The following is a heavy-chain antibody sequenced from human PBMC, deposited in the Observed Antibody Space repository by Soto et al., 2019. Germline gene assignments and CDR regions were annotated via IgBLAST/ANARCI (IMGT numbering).Heavy chain of an antibody. CDR1: GSTFSSYS. CDR3: ARDGSGDYVHWYFDL. D-gene: IGHD4-17*01. V-gene: IGHV3-21*01. Sequence: GGSLRLSCAASGSTFSSYSMNWVRQAPGKGLEWVSSITSSSSYIYYADSVKGRFTISRDNAKNSLYLQMNSLRAEDTAVYYCARDGSGDYVHWYFDLWGRGTLVTVSS. J-gene: IGHJ2*01. CDR2: ITSSSSYI.